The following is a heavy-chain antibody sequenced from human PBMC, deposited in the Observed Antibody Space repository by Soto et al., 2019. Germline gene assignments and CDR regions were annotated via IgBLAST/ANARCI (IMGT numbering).Heavy chain of an antibody. CDR3: AKDQAGSSSQTYFFDY. CDR1: GFTFSSYA. D-gene: IGHD6-13*01. CDR2: ISYDGRNE. Sequence: GGSLRLSCAASGFTFSSYAMHWVRHAPGKGLEWVAFISYDGRNEFYADSVKGRFTISRDNSKNTLYLQMNSLRTEDTAVYHCAKDQAGSSSQTYFFDYWGQGSLVTVSS. V-gene: IGHV3-30*04. J-gene: IGHJ4*02.